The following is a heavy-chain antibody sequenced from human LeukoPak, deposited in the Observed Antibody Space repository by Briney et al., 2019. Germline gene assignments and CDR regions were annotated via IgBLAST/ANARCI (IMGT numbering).Heavy chain of an antibody. D-gene: IGHD6-19*01. CDR2: INSDGSST. Sequence: GGSLRLSCAASGFTFSSYEMNWVRQAPGKGLVWVSRINSDGSSTSYADSVKGRFTISRDNAKNTLYLQMNSLRAEDTAVYYCARGPPVAGVDYWGQGTLVTVSS. J-gene: IGHJ4*02. V-gene: IGHV3-74*01. CDR3: ARGPPVAGVDY. CDR1: GFTFSSYE.